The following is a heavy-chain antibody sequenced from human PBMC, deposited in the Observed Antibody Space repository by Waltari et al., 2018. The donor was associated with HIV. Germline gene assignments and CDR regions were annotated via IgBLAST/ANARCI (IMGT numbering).Heavy chain of an antibody. J-gene: IGHJ4*02. CDR2: IKEDGSER. CDR1: GFTFSRSW. D-gene: IGHD6-19*01. V-gene: IGHV3-7*01. Sequence: EVQLVESGGGSVQPGGSLSRSCTVSGFTFSRSWMTLVRQAPGRGLEWVANIKEDGSERSYVESVKGRFIISRDNAKNSLFLQMYGLGAEDTGVYYCARLQWATQNLDFWGQGTLVTVSS. CDR3: ARLQWATQNLDF.